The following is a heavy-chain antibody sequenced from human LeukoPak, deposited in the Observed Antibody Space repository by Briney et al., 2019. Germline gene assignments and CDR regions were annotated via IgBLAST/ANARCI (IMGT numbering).Heavy chain of an antibody. CDR3: ARTPVYCSGGSCYYYYYAMDV. CDR1: GASVSSGSSY. CDR2: IFYSGTT. V-gene: IGHV4-61*01. Sequence: SETLSLTCTVSGASVSSGSSYWGWIRQPPGKGLEWIGYIFYSGTTNYSPSLKSRVTMSLDTSENQFSLRPSSVTAADTAVYYCARTPVYCSGGSCYYYYYAMDVWGQGTTVTVSS. J-gene: IGHJ6*02. D-gene: IGHD2-15*01.